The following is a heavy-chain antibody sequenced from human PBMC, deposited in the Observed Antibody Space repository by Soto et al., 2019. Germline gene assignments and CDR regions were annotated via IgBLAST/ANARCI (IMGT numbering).Heavy chain of an antibody. CDR2: IKSDGGST. CDR1: GITFSSYW. V-gene: IGHV3-43*02. D-gene: IGHD3-22*01. Sequence: PGGSLRLSCAASGITFSSYWMDWVRQAPGKGLVWVSRIKSDGGSTYYADSVKGRFTISRDNSKNSLYLQMNSLRTEDTALYYCATHYYDSSGNLDYWGQGTLVTVSS. CDR3: ATHYYDSSGNLDY. J-gene: IGHJ4*02.